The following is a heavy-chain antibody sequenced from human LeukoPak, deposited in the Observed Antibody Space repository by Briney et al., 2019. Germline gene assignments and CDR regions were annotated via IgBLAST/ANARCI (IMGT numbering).Heavy chain of an antibody. J-gene: IGHJ4*02. V-gene: IGHV3-48*04. CDR1: GFTFSSYS. Sequence: GGSLRLSCAASGFTFSSYSMNWVRQAPGKGLEWVSHIGRGIRYADSVKGRFTISRDNAKNSVYLQMNSLRAEDTAVYYCAKNYYGSGSYPFDYWGQGTLVTVSS. CDR3: AKNYYGSGSYPFDY. CDR2: IGRGIR. D-gene: IGHD3-10*01.